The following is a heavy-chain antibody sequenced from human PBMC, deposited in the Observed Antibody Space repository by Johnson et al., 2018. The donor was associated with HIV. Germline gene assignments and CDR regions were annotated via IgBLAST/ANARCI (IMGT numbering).Heavy chain of an antibody. V-gene: IGHV3-66*01. CDR1: RLTVSSNY. CDR2: LSSGGDT. CDR3: ARDWAVVGATWSDAFDI. D-gene: IGHD2-15*01. J-gene: IGHJ3*02. Sequence: VQLVESGGGLVQPGGSLRLSCTASRLTVSSNYMTWVRQAPGKGLAGVSVLSSGGDTWYAASVTGRFTISRDNSKNTLYLQMNSLRAEDTAVYYCARDWAVVGATWSDAFDIWGQGTMVTVSS.